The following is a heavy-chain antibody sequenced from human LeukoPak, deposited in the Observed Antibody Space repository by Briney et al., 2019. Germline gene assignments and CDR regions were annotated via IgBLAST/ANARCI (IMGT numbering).Heavy chain of an antibody. CDR2: ISWNSGSI. CDR1: GFTFDDYA. J-gene: IGHJ4*02. Sequence: PGGSLRLSCAASGFTFDDYAMHWVRQAPGKGLEWVSGISWNSGSIGYADSVKGRFTISRDNAKNSLYLQMNSLRAEDTALYYCARAMDSWGQGTLVTVSS. CDR3: ARAMDS. V-gene: IGHV3-9*01.